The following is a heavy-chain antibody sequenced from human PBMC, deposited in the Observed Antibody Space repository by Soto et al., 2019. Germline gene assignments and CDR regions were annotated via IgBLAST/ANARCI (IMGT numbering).Heavy chain of an antibody. Sequence: PGGSLRLSCAASGFTFSSYSMNWVRQAPGKGLEWVSAISGSGGSTYYADSVKGRFTISRDNSKNTLYLQMNSLRAEDTAVYYCAKNSVRLYYDFWSGYPSVGYFDYWGQGTLVTVSS. V-gene: IGHV3-23*01. CDR1: GFTFSSYS. D-gene: IGHD3-3*01. J-gene: IGHJ4*02. CDR3: AKNSVRLYYDFWSGYPSVGYFDY. CDR2: ISGSGGST.